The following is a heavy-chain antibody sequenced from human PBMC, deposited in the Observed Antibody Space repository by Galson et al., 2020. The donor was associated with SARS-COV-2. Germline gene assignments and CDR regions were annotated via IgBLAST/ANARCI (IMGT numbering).Heavy chain of an antibody. CDR3: ARTEGGLGYCSSTSCYAYYYYMDV. J-gene: IGHJ6*03. D-gene: IGHD2-2*01. Sequence: ASVKVSCKASGYTFTSYGISWVRQAPGQGLEWMGWISAYNGNTNYAQKLQGRVTMTTDTSTSTAYMELRSLRSDDTAVYYCARTEGGLGYCSSTSCYAYYYYMDVWGKGTTVTVSS. CDR2: ISAYNGNT. CDR1: GYTFTSYG. V-gene: IGHV1-18*01.